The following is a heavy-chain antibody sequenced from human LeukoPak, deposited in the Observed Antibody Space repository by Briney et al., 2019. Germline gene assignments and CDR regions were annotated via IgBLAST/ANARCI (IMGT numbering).Heavy chain of an antibody. D-gene: IGHD3-10*01. CDR2: ISYDGSNK. CDR3: ARDGRAPLWFGELYFDY. V-gene: IGHV3-30*04. CDR1: GFTFGSYA. J-gene: IGHJ4*02. Sequence: GGSLRLSCAASGFTFGSYAMHWVRQAPGKGLEWVAVISYDGSNKYYADSVKGRFTISRDNSKNTLYLQMNSLRAEDTAVYYCARDGRAPLWFGELYFDYWGQGTLVTVSS.